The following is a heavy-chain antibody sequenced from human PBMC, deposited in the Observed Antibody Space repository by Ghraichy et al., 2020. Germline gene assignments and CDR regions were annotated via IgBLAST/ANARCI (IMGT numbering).Heavy chain of an antibody. CDR2: ISWDGGST. J-gene: IGHJ4*02. V-gene: IGHV3-43*01. D-gene: IGHD6-13*01. Sequence: GGSLRLSCAASGFTFDDYTMHWVRQAPGKGLEWVSLISWDGGSTYYADSVKGRFTISRDNSKNSLYLQMNSLRTEDTALYYCAKDISPNYSSSCPDYWGQGTLVTVSS. CDR3: AKDISPNYSSSCPDY. CDR1: GFTFDDYT.